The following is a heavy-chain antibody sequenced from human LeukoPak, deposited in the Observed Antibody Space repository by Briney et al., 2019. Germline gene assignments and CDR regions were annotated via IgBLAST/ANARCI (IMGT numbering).Heavy chain of an antibody. Sequence: SQTLSPTCVVSGDSVSSKNGAWNWIRQSPSRGLEWLGRTYYRSKWYNDYAESMEGRTTISQDTSKNQYSLHLNSVTPDDTAVYYCARDFGTTGWHTFDYWGQGTLVTVSS. CDR1: GDSVSSKNGA. CDR2: TYYRSKWYN. V-gene: IGHV6-1*01. D-gene: IGHD6-19*01. CDR3: ARDFGTTGWHTFDY. J-gene: IGHJ4*02.